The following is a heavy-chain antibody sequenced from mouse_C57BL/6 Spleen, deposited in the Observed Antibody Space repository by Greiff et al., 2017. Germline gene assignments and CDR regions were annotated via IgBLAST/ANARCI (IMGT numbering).Heavy chain of an antibody. V-gene: IGHV1-18*01. CDR2: INPNNGGT. D-gene: IGHD2-1*01. CDR3: ARWGNPSSWFAY. J-gene: IGHJ3*01. Sequence: EVKLMESGPELVKPGASVKIPCKASGYTFTDYNMDWVKQSHGKSLEWIGDINPNNGGTIYNQKFKGKATLTVDKSSSTAYMELRSLTSEDTAVYYCARWGNPSSWFAYWGQGTLVTVSA. CDR1: GYTFTDYN.